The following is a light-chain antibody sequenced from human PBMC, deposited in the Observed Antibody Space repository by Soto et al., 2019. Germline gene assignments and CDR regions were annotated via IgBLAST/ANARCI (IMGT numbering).Light chain of an antibody. CDR2: ENN. CDR1: SSNIGNNY. CDR3: GPWDSSLSAVV. V-gene: IGLV1-51*02. J-gene: IGLJ2*01. Sequence: QSVLTQPPSVSAAPGKNVTISCSGSSSNIGNNYVTWYQQLPGTAPKLLIYENNKRPAGIPDRFSGSKSGTSATLGITGLQTGDEADYYCGPWDSSLSAVVFGGGTKLTVL.